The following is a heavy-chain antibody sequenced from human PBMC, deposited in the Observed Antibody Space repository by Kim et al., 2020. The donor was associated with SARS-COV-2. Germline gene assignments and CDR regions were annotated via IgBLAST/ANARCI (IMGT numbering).Heavy chain of an antibody. Sequence: SETLSLTCTVSGGSVSSGSYYWSWIRQPPGKGLEWIGYIYYSGSTNYNPSLKSRVTISVDTSKNQFSLKLSSVTAADTAVYYCAGGQDIVVVPAAMRFDPWGQGTLVTVSS. CDR2: IYYSGST. V-gene: IGHV4-61*01. CDR1: GGSVSSGSYY. D-gene: IGHD2-2*01. CDR3: AGGQDIVVVPAAMRFDP. J-gene: IGHJ5*02.